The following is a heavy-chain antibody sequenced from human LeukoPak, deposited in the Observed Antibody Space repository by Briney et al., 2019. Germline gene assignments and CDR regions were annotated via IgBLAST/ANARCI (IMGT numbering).Heavy chain of an antibody. J-gene: IGHJ5*02. CDR1: GGSFSGYY. CDR3: ARGGIAVAVLVGWFDP. CDR2: INHSGST. D-gene: IGHD6-19*01. Sequence: SETLSLTCAVYGGSFSGYYWSWIRQPPGKGLEWIGEINHSGSTNYNPSLKSRVTISVDTSKNQFSLKLSSVTAADTAVYYCARGGIAVAVLVGWFDPWGQGTPVTVSS. V-gene: IGHV4-34*01.